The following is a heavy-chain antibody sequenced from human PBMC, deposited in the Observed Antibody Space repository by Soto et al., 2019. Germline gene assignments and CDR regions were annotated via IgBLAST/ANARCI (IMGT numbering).Heavy chain of an antibody. Sequence: QVQLVQSGAEVKKPGASVKVSCKASGYTFTSYGISWVRQAPGQGLEWMGWITTYNGNTNYAQRLQGRVTMTTDTSTSTVHMELRSLRPDDTAVYYCATYGSGAKIDYWGQGTLVTVSS. D-gene: IGHD3-10*01. V-gene: IGHV1-18*01. J-gene: IGHJ4*02. CDR1: GYTFTSYG. CDR3: ATYGSGAKIDY. CDR2: ITTYNGNT.